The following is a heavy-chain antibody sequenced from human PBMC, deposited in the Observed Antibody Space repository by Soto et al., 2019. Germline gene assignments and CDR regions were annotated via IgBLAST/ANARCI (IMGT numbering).Heavy chain of an antibody. J-gene: IGHJ4*02. CDR2: IDPSDSQT. CDR3: ARQIYDSDTGPNFQYYFDS. Sequence: GESLKISCKGSGYSFAGYWITWVRQKPGKGLEWMGRIDPSDSQTYYSPSFRGHVTISVTKSITTVFLQWSSLRASDTAMYHCARQIYDSDTGPNFQYYFDSWGQGTPVTVSS. D-gene: IGHD3-22*01. CDR1: GYSFAGYW. V-gene: IGHV5-10-1*01.